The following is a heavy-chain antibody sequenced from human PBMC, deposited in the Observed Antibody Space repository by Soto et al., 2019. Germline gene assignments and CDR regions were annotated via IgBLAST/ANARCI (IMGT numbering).Heavy chain of an antibody. CDR1: GFTFSSHA. CDR3: AKVSSSWYAGFFDL. Sequence: GGSLRLSCTASGFTFSSHAMTWVRQAPGKGLEWVSGLSDSGGSIYYADSVKGRFTISRDNSMDTLYLQMNTLRAEDTAVYYCAKVSSSWYAGFFDLWGQGTLVTVSS. J-gene: IGHJ4*02. V-gene: IGHV3-23*01. CDR2: LSDSGGSI. D-gene: IGHD6-13*01.